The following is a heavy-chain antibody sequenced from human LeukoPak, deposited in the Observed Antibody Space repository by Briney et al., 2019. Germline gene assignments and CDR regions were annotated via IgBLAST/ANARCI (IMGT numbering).Heavy chain of an antibody. CDR2: AYTSGVT. D-gene: IGHD5-12*01. CDR1: GGSISSYY. Sequence: SETLSLTCTVSGGSISSYYWSWIRQPAGKGLEWIGRAYTSGVTNYNPSLKSRVTMSVDTSKSQFSLNLRSVTAADTAVYYCARGGDSGYDYWGQGTLVTVSS. CDR3: ARGGDSGYDY. J-gene: IGHJ4*02. V-gene: IGHV4-4*07.